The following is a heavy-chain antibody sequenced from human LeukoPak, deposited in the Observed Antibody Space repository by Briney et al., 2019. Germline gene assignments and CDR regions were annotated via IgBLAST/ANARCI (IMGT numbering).Heavy chain of an antibody. J-gene: IGHJ4*02. V-gene: IGHV1-69*13. Sequence: ASVKVSCKASGYTFTSYGISWVRQAPGQGLEWMGGIIPIFGTANYAQKFQGRVTITADESTSTAYMELSSLRSEDTAVYYCARGIAARRSPFDYWGQGTLVTVSS. CDR2: IIPIFGTA. CDR1: GYTFTSYG. CDR3: ARGIAARRSPFDY. D-gene: IGHD6-6*01.